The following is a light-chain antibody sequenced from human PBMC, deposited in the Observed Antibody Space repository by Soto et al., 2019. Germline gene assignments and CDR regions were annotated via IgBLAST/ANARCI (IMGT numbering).Light chain of an antibody. CDR2: KAS. Sequence: DIQMTQSPSTLSASVGDRVTITCRPSQSISSWLAWYQQKPGKAPKLLIYKASSLESGVPSRFSGSGSGTEFSLTISSLQPDDFATYYCQQYNSLPTFGQGTKVDIK. J-gene: IGKJ1*01. CDR3: QQYNSLPT. CDR1: QSISSW. V-gene: IGKV1-5*03.